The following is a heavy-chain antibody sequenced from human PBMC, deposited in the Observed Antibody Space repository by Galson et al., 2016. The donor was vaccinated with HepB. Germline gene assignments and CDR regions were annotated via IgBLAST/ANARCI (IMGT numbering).Heavy chain of an antibody. J-gene: IGHJ3*02. CDR1: GASISSRNYY. CDR2: IYHSGST. V-gene: IGHV4-39*07. Sequence: ETLSLTCTVSGASISSRNYYWGWIRQPPGKGLEWIGSIYHSGSTYYNPSLKSRVTISVDTSKNQFSLKLSSVTAADTAVYYCARDRRWPVSNLGDAFDIWGQGTMVTVSS. CDR3: ARDRRWPVSNLGDAFDI. D-gene: IGHD6-19*01.